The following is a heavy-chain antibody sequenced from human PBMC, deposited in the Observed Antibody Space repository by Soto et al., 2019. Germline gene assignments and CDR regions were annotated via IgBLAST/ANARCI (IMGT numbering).Heavy chain of an antibody. V-gene: IGHV1-3*01. CDR1: GYTFTTYA. Sequence: ASVKVSCKASGYTFTTYAIHWVRQAPGQRLEWMGWIDAGNGDTKYSQKFQGRVTITRETSASTAYMELSSLRSEDTAVYYCARDPGYDSSGYYRPNVLDYWGQGTLVTSPQ. CDR2: IDAGNGDT. CDR3: ARDPGYDSSGYYRPNVLDY. D-gene: IGHD3-22*01. J-gene: IGHJ4*02.